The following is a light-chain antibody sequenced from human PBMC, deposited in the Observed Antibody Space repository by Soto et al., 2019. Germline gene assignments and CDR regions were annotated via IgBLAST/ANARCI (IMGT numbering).Light chain of an antibody. Sequence: IVLTQSAGTLSLCPGERATLSCRASQSVSSSYLAWYQQKPGQAPRLLIYGASSRATGIPDRFSGSGSGTDFTLTISRLEPEDFAVYYCQQYDSSPLTFGGGTKVEIK. CDR1: QSVSSSY. CDR2: GAS. CDR3: QQYDSSPLT. J-gene: IGKJ4*01. V-gene: IGKV3-20*01.